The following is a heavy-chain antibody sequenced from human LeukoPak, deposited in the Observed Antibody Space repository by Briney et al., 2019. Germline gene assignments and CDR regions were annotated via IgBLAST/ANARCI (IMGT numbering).Heavy chain of an antibody. CDR3: ARRWHHSSGYYLFDS. D-gene: IGHD3-22*01. CDR2: IIPLFGAT. Sequence: ASVKVSCKDSGGTFRRHGFSWVRQAPRQALAWMGGIIPLFGATNYAPKFQGRVTITTDDSTGPDYLELRSLRSDEPALFFCARRWHHSSGYYLFDSWGQGTLVTVSS. J-gene: IGHJ4*02. CDR1: GGTFRRHG. V-gene: IGHV1-69*05.